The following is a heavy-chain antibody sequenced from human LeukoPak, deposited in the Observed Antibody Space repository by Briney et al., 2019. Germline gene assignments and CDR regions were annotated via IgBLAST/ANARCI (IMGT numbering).Heavy chain of an antibody. Sequence: ETLSLTCTVSGGSISSSSYYWGWIRQPPGKGLEWVSVIYSGGSTYYADSVKGRFTISRDNSKNTLYLQMNSLRAEDTAVYYCARSYGSGSYYYYYMDVWGKGTTVTISS. V-gene: IGHV3-66*01. CDR3: ARSYGSGSYYYYYMDV. D-gene: IGHD3-10*01. J-gene: IGHJ6*03. CDR2: IYSGGST. CDR1: GGSISSSSYY.